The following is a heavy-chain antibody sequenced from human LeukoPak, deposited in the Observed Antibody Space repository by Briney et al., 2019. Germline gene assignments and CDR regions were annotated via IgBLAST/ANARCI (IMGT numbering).Heavy chain of an antibody. J-gene: IGHJ5*02. CDR1: GDIVPSNSAA. CDR3: AGYSYGVRPS. CDR2: TYYRSKWYN. V-gene: IGHV6-1*01. Sequence: SQTLSLTCVNSGDIVPSNSAAWNWIRQSPSRGLEWLGRTYYRSKWYNDYAVSVKSRITINPDTSKNQFSLHLNSVTPEDTAVYYCAGYSYGVRPSWGQGTLVTVSS. D-gene: IGHD5-18*01.